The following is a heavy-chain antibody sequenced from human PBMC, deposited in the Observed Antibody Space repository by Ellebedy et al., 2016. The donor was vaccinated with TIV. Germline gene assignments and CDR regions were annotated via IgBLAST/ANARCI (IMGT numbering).Heavy chain of an antibody. CDR2: IETGGNT. CDR3: AKRPFTNIYYFDS. J-gene: IGHJ4*02. CDR1: GFTFSNYW. D-gene: IGHD2-8*01. Sequence: GESLKISCAASGFTFSNYWMHWVRQAPGKGLEWVSVIETGGNTYYADSVKGRFTISRDNSKNTLFLQMNSLRVEDTAVYFCAKRPFTNIYYFDSWGQGTLVTVSS. V-gene: IGHV3-53*01.